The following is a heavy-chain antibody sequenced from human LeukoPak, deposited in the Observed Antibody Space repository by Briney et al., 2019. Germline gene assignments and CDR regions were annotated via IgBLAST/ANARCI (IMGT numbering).Heavy chain of an antibody. J-gene: IGHJ5*02. D-gene: IGHD6-19*01. V-gene: IGHV3-23*01. CDR2: ISGSGGST. Sequence: GGSLRLSCAASGFTFSSYAMSWVRQAPGKGLEWVSAISGSGGSTYYADSVKGRFTISRDNSKNTLYLQMNSLRAEDTAVYYCAKDLTGYSSLNWFDPWGQGTLVTVSS. CDR3: AKDLTGYSSLNWFDP. CDR1: GFTFSSYA.